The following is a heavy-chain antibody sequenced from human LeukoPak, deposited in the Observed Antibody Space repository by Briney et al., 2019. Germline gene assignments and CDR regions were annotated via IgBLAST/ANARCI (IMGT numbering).Heavy chain of an antibody. D-gene: IGHD5-18*01. CDR2: ISGGGGYI. V-gene: IGHV3-23*01. CDR3: AKNRGTGMAFYDH. Sequence: GGSLRLSCAAPGFTFSSYAMTWVRRAPGKGLEWVSAISGGGGYIYYGDSVKGRFTSSRDNSESTLYLQMNNLRAEDTAVYYCAKNRGTGMAFYDHWGQGTQVTVSS. CDR1: GFTFSSYA. J-gene: IGHJ4*02.